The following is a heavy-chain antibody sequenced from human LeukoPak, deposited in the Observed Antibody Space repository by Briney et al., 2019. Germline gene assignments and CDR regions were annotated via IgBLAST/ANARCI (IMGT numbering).Heavy chain of an antibody. CDR1: GYSFTNYG. V-gene: IGHV1-18*01. J-gene: IGHJ3*02. CDR2: ISSYNGNT. D-gene: IGHD2-2*01. Sequence: ASVKVSCKASGYSFTNYGISWVRQAPGQGLEWMGWISSYNGNTNYTQNFQGRVTMTTDTSTSTAYMELRSLRSDDTAVYYCARDRSTYCSSTSCFDAFDIWGQGTMVTVSS. CDR3: ARDRSTYCSSTSCFDAFDI.